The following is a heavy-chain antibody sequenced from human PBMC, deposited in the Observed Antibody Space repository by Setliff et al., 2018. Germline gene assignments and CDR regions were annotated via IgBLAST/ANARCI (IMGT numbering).Heavy chain of an antibody. CDR3: ARGRNIAARLLDS. Sequence: SETLSLTCGVFVTRGSFSGYYWSWIRQPPGKGLEWIGEISPGGSTIYNPSLRSRVTMSVDTSKDQFSLKVISMTAADTAVYYCARGRNIAARLLDSWGQGTLVTVSS. V-gene: IGHV4-34*01. CDR1: VTRGSFSGYY. D-gene: IGHD6-6*01. J-gene: IGHJ4*02. CDR2: ISPGGST.